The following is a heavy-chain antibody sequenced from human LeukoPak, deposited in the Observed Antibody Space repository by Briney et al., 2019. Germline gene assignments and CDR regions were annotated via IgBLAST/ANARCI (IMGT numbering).Heavy chain of an antibody. Sequence: GGSLRLSCAVSGFTFSTYAMHWVRQAPGKGLEWAALILHDGSNKYYADSVKGRFTISRDNSKNTLYLQMNSLRAEDTAVYYCAKDGGIKYCSGGSCYSGWFDPWGQGTLVTVSS. D-gene: IGHD2-15*01. V-gene: IGHV3-30*04. CDR1: GFTFSTYA. CDR3: AKDGGIKYCSGGSCYSGWFDP. J-gene: IGHJ5*02. CDR2: ILHDGSNK.